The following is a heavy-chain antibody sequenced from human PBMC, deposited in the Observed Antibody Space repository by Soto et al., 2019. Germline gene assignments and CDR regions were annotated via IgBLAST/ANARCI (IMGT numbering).Heavy chain of an antibody. Sequence: GGSLRLSCAASGFTFDDYAMHWVRQAPGKGLEWVSGISWNSGSIGYADSVKGRFTISRDNAKNSLYLQMNSLRAEDTALYYCAKSPDYGDPQVGWYFDYWGQGTLVTVSS. CDR2: ISWNSGSI. CDR3: AKSPDYGDPQVGWYFDY. J-gene: IGHJ4*02. D-gene: IGHD4-17*01. CDR1: GFTFDDYA. V-gene: IGHV3-9*01.